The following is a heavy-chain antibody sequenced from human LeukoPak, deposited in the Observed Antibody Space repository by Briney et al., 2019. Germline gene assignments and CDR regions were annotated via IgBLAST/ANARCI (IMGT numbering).Heavy chain of an antibody. CDR1: GGSISSYY. CDR2: IYTSGST. V-gene: IGHV4-4*07. D-gene: IGHD3-3*01. CDR3: ALGSELGDYWISPIRR. J-gene: IGHJ4*02. Sequence: SETLSLTCTVSGGSISSYYWSWIRQPAGKGLEWIGRIYTSGSTNYNPSLKSRVTMSVDTSKNQFSLKLSSVTAADTAVYYCALGSELGDYWISPIRRWGQGTLVTVSS.